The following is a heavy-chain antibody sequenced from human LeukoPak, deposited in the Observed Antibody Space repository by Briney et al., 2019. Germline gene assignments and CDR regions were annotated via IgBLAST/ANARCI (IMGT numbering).Heavy chain of an antibody. Sequence: PGRSLRLSCAPSGFTFSSYVMHWARQAPGKGLEWVAVIWNDGSNKYYADSVKGRFTISRDNSKNTLYLQMNSLRAEDTAVYSCARASGPFDYWGQGTLVTVSS. CDR3: ARASGPFDY. D-gene: IGHD3-10*01. CDR2: IWNDGSNK. CDR1: GFTFSSYV. J-gene: IGHJ4*02. V-gene: IGHV3-33*01.